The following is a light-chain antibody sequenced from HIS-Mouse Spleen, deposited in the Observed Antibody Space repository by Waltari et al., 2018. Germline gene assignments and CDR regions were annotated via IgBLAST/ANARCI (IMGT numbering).Light chain of an antibody. V-gene: IGLV2-23*03. CDR3: CSYAGSSTFEV. Sequence: QSALTQPASVSGSPGQSITISCTGTSSDVGSYNLVSWYQQHPGKAPKLMIYEGSKRPSGVSNRFSGSKSGNTASQTISGLQAEDEADYYCCSYAGSSTFEVFGGGTKLTVL. CDR1: SSDVGSYNL. CDR2: EGS. J-gene: IGLJ2*01.